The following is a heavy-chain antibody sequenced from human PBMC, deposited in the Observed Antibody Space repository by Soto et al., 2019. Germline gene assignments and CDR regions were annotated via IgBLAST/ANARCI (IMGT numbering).Heavy chain of an antibody. J-gene: IGHJ4*02. Sequence: EVQLLESGGGLVQPGGSLRLSCAASGFTFSSYAMSWVRQAPGKGLEWVSAIGGSGGSTYYADSVKGRFTISRDKSKNTLYLQMNSLRAEDTAVYYCAPVGAKHLGYWGQGTLVTVSS. CDR1: GFTFSSYA. CDR3: APVGAKHLGY. V-gene: IGHV3-23*01. CDR2: IGGSGGST. D-gene: IGHD1-26*01.